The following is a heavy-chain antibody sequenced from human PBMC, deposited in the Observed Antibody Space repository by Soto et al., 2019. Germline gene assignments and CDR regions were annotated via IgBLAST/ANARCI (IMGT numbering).Heavy chain of an antibody. V-gene: IGHV1-2*02. J-gene: IGHJ5*02. Sequence: GASVKVSCKASGNTFTDYNIHWVRQAPGQGLEWMGWIIPKGGDTNYAQKFRGRVTMTRDTSISTVYMELSGLRSDDTAIYYCAREMSAATQGNWFDPWGQGTLVTVSS. CDR1: GNTFTDYN. D-gene: IGHD2-15*01. CDR3: AREMSAATQGNWFDP. CDR2: IIPKGGDT.